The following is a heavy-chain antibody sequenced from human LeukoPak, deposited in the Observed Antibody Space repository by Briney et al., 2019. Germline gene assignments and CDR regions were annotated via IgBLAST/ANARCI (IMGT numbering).Heavy chain of an antibody. Sequence: ASVKVSCKASGYTFTSYYMHWVRQPPGQGLEWMGIINPSGGSTSYAQKFQGRVTMTRDMSTSTVYMELSSLRSEDTAVYYCARDRGSYSSSSRTRIPGASGEIDYWGQGTLVTVSS. J-gene: IGHJ4*02. V-gene: IGHV1-46*01. D-gene: IGHD6-6*01. CDR2: INPSGGST. CDR3: ARDRGSYSSSSRTRIPGASGEIDY. CDR1: GYTFTSYY.